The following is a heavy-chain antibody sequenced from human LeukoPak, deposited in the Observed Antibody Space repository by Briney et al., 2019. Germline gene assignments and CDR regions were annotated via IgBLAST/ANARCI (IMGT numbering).Heavy chain of an antibody. CDR3: AREANYYDSSGYYILDY. J-gene: IGHJ4*02. CDR2: IYYSGST. CDR1: GGSISSSSYY. V-gene: IGHV4-39*07. Sequence: SETLSLTCTVSGGSISSSSYYWGWIRQPPGKGLEWIGSIYYSGSTYYNPSLKSRVTISVDTSKNQFSLKLSSVTAADTAVYYCAREANYYDSSGYYILDYWGQGTLVTVSS. D-gene: IGHD3-22*01.